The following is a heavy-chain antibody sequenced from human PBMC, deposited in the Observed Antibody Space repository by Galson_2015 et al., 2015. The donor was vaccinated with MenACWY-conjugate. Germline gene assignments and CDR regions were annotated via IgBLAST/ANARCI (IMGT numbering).Heavy chain of an antibody. CDR3: AKDLVKNYEMLTGYFSD. D-gene: IGHD3-9*01. J-gene: IGHJ4*02. CDR2: ISDRGRPT. V-gene: IGHV3-23*01. Sequence: WIRHTPGTGLAWVSTISDRGRPTYCADSVQGRITISRDNSKNKVFLQMNSLRAEDAAAYYCAKDLVKNYEMLTGYFSDWGQGALVTVSS.